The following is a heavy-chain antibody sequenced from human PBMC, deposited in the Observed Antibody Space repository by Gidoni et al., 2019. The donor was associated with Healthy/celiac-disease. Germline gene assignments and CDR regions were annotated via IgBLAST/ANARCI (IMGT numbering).Heavy chain of an antibody. V-gene: IGHV4-4*07. CDR2: IYTSGST. J-gene: IGHJ6*02. CDR3: ARVDSSGYSSQYSYGMDV. CDR1: GRSISRYY. Sequence: QVQLPESGPGLVKPSETLSLTCTVSGRSISRYYWSWTRQPAGKGLEWVGRIYTSGSTNYNPSRKSRVTMSVDTSKNQVSLKLSSVTAADTAVYYCARVDSSGYSSQYSYGMDVWGQGTTVTVSS. D-gene: IGHD3-22*01.